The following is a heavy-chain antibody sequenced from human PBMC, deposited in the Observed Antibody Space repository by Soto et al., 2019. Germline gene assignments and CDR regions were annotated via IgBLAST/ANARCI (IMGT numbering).Heavy chain of an antibody. CDR1: GGSINGGGYH. CDR2: IYYTGST. Sequence: SETLSLTCTVSGGSINGGGYHWTWIRHTPGKGLEWIGAIYYTGSTYYNPSLKSRIRISVDTSKNQFSLKLSSVTAADTAVYYCARDYSSPSGGMAVWGQGAGLTV. J-gene: IGHJ6*02. CDR3: ARDYSSPSGGMAV. D-gene: IGHD6-13*01. V-gene: IGHV4-30-4*01.